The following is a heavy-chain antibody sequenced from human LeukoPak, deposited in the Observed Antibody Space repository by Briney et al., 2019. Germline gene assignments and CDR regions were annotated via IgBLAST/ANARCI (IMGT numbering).Heavy chain of an antibody. V-gene: IGHV1-2*02. CDR2: INPNSGGT. J-gene: IGHJ6*03. CDR3: ARDTGDTVTQYYYYHYMDV. CDR1: GYTFTGCY. D-gene: IGHD4-17*01. Sequence: ASVKVSCKASGYTFTGCYMHWVRQAPGQGLEWMGWINPNSGGTNYAQKFQGRVTMTRDTSISTAYMELSRLRSDDTAVYYCARDTGDTVTQYYYYHYMDVWGKGTTVTVSS.